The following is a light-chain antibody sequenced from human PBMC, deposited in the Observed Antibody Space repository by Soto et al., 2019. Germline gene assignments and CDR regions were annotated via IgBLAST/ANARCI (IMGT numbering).Light chain of an antibody. CDR2: DAS. V-gene: IGKV1-33*01. J-gene: IGKJ5*01. CDR3: QHYDHLPIT. CDR1: QDITNY. Sequence: DIQMTQSPSSLSASVGDRVTITCQASQDITNYLNWYQQKPGRAPRLLLYDASSLETGVPSRFSGSGSGTDITLTISSLQPEDVATYYCQHYDHLPITFGQGTRLEIK.